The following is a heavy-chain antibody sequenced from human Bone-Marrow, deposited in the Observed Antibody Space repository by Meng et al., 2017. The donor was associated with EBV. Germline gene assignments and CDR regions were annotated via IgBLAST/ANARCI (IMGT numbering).Heavy chain of an antibody. V-gene: IGHV3-53*01. D-gene: IGHD6-19*01. Sequence: VQLLESGGVLIHPGGSLRLSCAASGFSISNNYMSWVRQAPGKGPEWVSAIFRDGNTYYADSVRGRFTISRDNSKNTLYLQMDSVRAEDTAVYYCASLAVAAPFDPWGQGTLVTVSS. CDR3: ASLAVAAPFDP. CDR2: IFRDGNT. J-gene: IGHJ5*02. CDR1: GFSISNNY.